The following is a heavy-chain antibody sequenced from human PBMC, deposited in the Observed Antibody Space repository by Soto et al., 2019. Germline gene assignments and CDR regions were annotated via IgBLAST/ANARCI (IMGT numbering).Heavy chain of an antibody. CDR1: GFTFSSYA. CDR2: ISYDGSNK. V-gene: IGHV3-30-3*01. Sequence: QVQLVESGGGVVQPGRSLRLSCAASGFTFSSYAMHWVRQAPGKGLEWVAVISYDGSNKYYADSVKGRFTISRDNSKNTLYLQMNSLRAEDTAVYYCARAGWVYYDSSGYGDVWGQGTTVTVSS. CDR3: ARAGWVYYDSSGYGDV. J-gene: IGHJ6*02. D-gene: IGHD3-22*01.